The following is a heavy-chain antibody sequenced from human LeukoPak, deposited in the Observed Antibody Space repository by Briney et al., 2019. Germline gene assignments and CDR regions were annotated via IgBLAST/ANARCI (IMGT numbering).Heavy chain of an antibody. D-gene: IGHD5/OR15-5a*01. Sequence: SETLSLTCAVYGGSFSGYYWSWIRQPPGKGLEWIGEINHSGSTNYNPSLKSRVTISVDTSKNQFSLKLSSVTAADTAVYYCARGVCIETHSLLYYFDYWGQGTLVTVSS. J-gene: IGHJ4*02. CDR3: ARGVCIETHSLLYYFDY. CDR1: GGSFSGYY. CDR2: INHSGST. V-gene: IGHV4-34*01.